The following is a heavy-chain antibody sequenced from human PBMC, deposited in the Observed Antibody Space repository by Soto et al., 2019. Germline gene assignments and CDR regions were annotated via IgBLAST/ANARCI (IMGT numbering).Heavy chain of an antibody. Sequence: GASVKVSCKASGGTFSSYAISWVRQAPGQGLEWMGGIIPIFGTANYAQKFQGRVTITADKSTSTAYMELSSLRSEDTAVYYCARGGGSSGYGDYYYYYRMDVWGQGTTVTVSS. D-gene: IGHD3-22*01. V-gene: IGHV1-69*06. CDR3: ARGGGSSGYGDYYYYYRMDV. CDR2: IIPIFGTA. CDR1: GGTFSSYA. J-gene: IGHJ6*02.